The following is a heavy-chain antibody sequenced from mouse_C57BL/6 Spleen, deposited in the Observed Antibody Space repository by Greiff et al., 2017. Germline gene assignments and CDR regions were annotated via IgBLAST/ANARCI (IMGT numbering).Heavy chain of an antibody. J-gene: IGHJ3*01. CDR1: GYTFTSYW. Sequence: VQLQQPGAELVMPGASVKLSCKASGYTFTSYWMHWVKQRPGQGLEWIGEIDPSDSYTNYNQKFKGKSTLTVDKSSSTAYMQLSSLTSEDSAVDYCARSGDYDPFAYWGQGTLVTVSA. V-gene: IGHV1-69*01. D-gene: IGHD2-4*01. CDR3: ARSGDYDPFAY. CDR2: IDPSDSYT.